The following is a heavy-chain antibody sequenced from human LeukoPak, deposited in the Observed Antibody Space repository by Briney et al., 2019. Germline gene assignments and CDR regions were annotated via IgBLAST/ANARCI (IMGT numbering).Heavy chain of an antibody. D-gene: IGHD6-13*01. CDR1: GFTFSSYA. CDR2: ISGSGSHT. Sequence: GGSLRLSCAASGFTFSSYAMSWVRQAPGKGLEWVSYISGSGSHTTYADSVRGRFTISRDNAKNSLSLQVNSLRADDTAVYYCARVGSTVAAGTPDYWGQGTLVTVSS. CDR3: ARVGSTVAAGTPDY. J-gene: IGHJ4*02. V-gene: IGHV3-21*05.